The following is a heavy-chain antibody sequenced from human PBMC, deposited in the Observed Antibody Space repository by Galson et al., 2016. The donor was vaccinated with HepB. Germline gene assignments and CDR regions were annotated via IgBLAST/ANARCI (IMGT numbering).Heavy chain of an antibody. CDR1: GFTFSSYA. Sequence: SLRLSCAASGFTFSSYAMSWVRQAPGKGLEWVSTISGSGGRTYYADSVKGRFTISRDNSKNTLYVQMNSLRAEDTAVYYCAKVLIEEQLLRDYWYFDLGGRGTLVTVSS. V-gene: IGHV3-23*01. D-gene: IGHD2-2*01. J-gene: IGHJ2*01. CDR3: AKVLIEEQLLRDYWYFDL. CDR2: ISGSGGRT.